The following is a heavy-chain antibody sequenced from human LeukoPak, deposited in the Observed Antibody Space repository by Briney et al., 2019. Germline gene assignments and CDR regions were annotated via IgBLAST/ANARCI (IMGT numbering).Heavy chain of an antibody. J-gene: IGHJ4*02. D-gene: IGHD6-19*01. Sequence: KPSETLSLTCTVSGVSISNFHWNWVRQPPGKGLEWIGNIHYSGTTHYNPSLKSRVTISLDTSKNQFSLNLSSVTAADTAVYYCVRDGGSGWTDFDYWGQGTLATVSS. V-gene: IGHV4-59*01. CDR3: VRDGGSGWTDFDY. CDR2: IHYSGTT. CDR1: GVSISNFH.